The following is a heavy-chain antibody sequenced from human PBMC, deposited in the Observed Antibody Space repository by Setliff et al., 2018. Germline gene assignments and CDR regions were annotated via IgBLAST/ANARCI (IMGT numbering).Heavy chain of an antibody. CDR2: VNSGVSA. Sequence: GESLKISCAASGFIFRDYTMTWVRQAPGKGLEWVASVNSGVSADYTDSVKGRFTISRDNSRNTLYLQMKSLRAEDTGIYYCATSTIITYYFDYWGHGTLVTVSS. D-gene: IGHD4-4*01. V-gene: IGHV3-23*01. J-gene: IGHJ4*01. CDR1: GFIFRDYT. CDR3: ATSTIITYYFDY.